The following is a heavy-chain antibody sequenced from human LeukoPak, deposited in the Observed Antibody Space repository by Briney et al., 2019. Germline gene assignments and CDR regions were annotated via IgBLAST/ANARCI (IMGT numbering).Heavy chain of an antibody. CDR2: IYYSGST. CDR3: ARDSSTSYHFDF. Sequence: SETLSLTCTVSGGSISSGGYYWSWIRQHPGKGLEWIGYIYYSGSTYYNPSLKSRVTISVDTSKNQFSLKLSSVTAADTAVYYCARDSSTSYHFDFWGQGTLVTVSS. CDR1: GGSISSGGYY. J-gene: IGHJ4*02. D-gene: IGHD2-2*01. V-gene: IGHV4-31*03.